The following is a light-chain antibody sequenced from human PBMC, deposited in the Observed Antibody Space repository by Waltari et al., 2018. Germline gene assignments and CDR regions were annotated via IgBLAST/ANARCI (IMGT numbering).Light chain of an antibody. J-gene: IGKJ2*01. CDR2: DAS. Sequence: EIVLTQSPATLSLSPGERATLPCRASQSVSSYLAWYQPKPGQAPRLLIYDASNRATGIPARFSGSGSGTDFTLTISSLEPEDFAVYYCQQRRNWPPKYTFGQGTKLEIK. CDR1: QSVSSY. V-gene: IGKV3-11*01. CDR3: QQRRNWPPKYT.